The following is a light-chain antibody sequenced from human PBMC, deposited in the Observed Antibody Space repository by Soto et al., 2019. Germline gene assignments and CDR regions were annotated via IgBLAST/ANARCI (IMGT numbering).Light chain of an antibody. J-gene: IGLJ1*01. CDR1: SSDVGAYNY. Sequence: QSALTQPASVSGSPGQSITISCTGTSSDVGAYNYVSWYQQHPGKAPKLMIYDVSNRPSGVSNRFSGSKSGNTASLTISGLQAEDEADYYCSSYTSSNTYVFGTGTKLTVL. CDR2: DVS. V-gene: IGLV2-14*03. CDR3: SSYTSSNTYV.